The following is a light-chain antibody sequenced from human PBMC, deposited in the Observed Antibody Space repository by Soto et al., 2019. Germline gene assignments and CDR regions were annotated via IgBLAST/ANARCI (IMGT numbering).Light chain of an antibody. J-gene: IGKJ1*01. CDR2: GAS. Sequence: EIVLTQSPGTLSLSPGERATLSCRASQSVSSSFLAWYQQKPGQAPKVLIYGASSRATGIPDRFSGSGSRTDFTLTISRLEPEDFAVYCCHQYDSSPWTFGQGTRVEIK. CDR1: QSVSSSF. V-gene: IGKV3-20*01. CDR3: HQYDSSPWT.